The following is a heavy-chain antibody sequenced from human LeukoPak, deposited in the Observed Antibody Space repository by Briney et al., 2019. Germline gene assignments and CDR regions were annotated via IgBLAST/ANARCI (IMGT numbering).Heavy chain of an antibody. CDR1: GFTFSSHS. CDR2: ISSSSYI. D-gene: IGHD3-22*01. Sequence: GGSLRLSCAASGFTFSSHSMNWVRQAPGKGLEWVSSISSSSYIYYADSVKGRFTISRDNAKNSLYLQMNSLRAEDTAVYYCARVSSSGYLVDYWGQGTLVTVSS. V-gene: IGHV3-21*01. J-gene: IGHJ4*02. CDR3: ARVSSSGYLVDY.